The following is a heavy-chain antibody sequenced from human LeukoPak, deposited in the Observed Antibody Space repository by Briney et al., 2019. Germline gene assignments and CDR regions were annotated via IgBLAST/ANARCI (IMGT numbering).Heavy chain of an antibody. V-gene: IGHV3-23*01. J-gene: IGHJ4*02. CDR2: ISASGTTI. CDR3: AKAPPYCGGDCYSWYFDY. CDR1: GFSFSSYE. Sequence: GGSLRLSCAASGFSFSSYEMNWVRQAPGKGLEWVSYISASGTTIYYADSVKGRFTISRDNSKNTLYLQMNSLRAEDTAIYYCAKAPPYCGGDCYSWYFDYWGQGTLVTVSS. D-gene: IGHD2-21*02.